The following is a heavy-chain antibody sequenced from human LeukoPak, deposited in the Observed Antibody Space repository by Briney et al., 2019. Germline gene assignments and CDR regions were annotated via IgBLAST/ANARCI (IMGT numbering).Heavy chain of an antibody. J-gene: IGHJ5*02. CDR1: GYSISSGYY. V-gene: IGHV4-38-2*01. Sequence: MSSETLSLTCAVSGYSISSGYYWGWIRQPPGKGLEWIGSSYHSGSTYYNPSLKSRVTISVDTSKNQFSLKLSSVTAADTAVYYCARHEFMGSDYAAWGQGTLVTVSS. CDR2: SYHSGST. CDR3: ARHEFMGSDYAA. D-gene: IGHD4-17*01.